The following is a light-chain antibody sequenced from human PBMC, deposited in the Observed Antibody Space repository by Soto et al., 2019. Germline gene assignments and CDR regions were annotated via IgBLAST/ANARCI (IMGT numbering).Light chain of an antibody. J-gene: IGLJ1*01. Sequence: QSALTQPASVSGSPGQSITISCTGTSSDVCGYNYVSWYQQHPGKAPKLMIYDVSYRPSGVSNRFSGSKSGDTASLTISGLQAEDEADYYCSSYTSSSTPYYVFGTGTKVTVL. CDR1: SSDVCGYNY. CDR3: SSYTSSSTPYYV. CDR2: DVS. V-gene: IGLV2-14*01.